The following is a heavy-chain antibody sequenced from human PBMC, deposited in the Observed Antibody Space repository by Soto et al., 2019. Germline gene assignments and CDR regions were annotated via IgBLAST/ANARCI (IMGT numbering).Heavy chain of an antibody. Sequence: QVQLVESGGGVVQPGRSLRLSCAASGFTFSSYGMHWVRQAPGKGLEWVAVISYDGSNKYYADSVKGRFTISRDNSKNTRYLQMNSLRAEDTAVYYCAKGPTPPAYDYGDSTPKVLGMDVWGQGTTVTVSS. J-gene: IGHJ6*02. V-gene: IGHV3-30*18. D-gene: IGHD4-17*01. CDR2: ISYDGSNK. CDR3: AKGPTPPAYDYGDSTPKVLGMDV. CDR1: GFTFSSYG.